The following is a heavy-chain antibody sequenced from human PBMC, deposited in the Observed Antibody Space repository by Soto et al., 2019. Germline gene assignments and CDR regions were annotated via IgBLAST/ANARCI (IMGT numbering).Heavy chain of an antibody. CDR2: IIPISDTT. CDR3: ARSQGSSTSLEIYYYYYYGMDV. CDR1: GGTFSSYA. Sequence: QVQLVQSGAAVKKPGSSVKVSCKASGGTFSSYAISWVRQAPGQGLEWMGGIIPISDTTNYAQKFQGRVTITPDQSTSTAYMKLSSLRSEDTPVYYCARSQGSSTSLEIYYYYYYGMDVWGQGTTVTVSS. V-gene: IGHV1-69*01. J-gene: IGHJ6*02. D-gene: IGHD2-2*01.